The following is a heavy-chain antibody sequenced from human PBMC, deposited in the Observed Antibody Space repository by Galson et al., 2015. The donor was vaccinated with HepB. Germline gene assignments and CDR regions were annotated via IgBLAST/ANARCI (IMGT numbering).Heavy chain of an antibody. V-gene: IGHV3-11*01. J-gene: IGHJ6*02. CDR2: ISNSGATI. CDR1: GFIFSKGY. D-gene: IGHD3-3*01. CDR3: ARERVVIPTTGMDV. Sequence: SLRLSCAASGFIFSKGYMSWIRQAPGKGLEWISYISNSGATIHYAASVRGRFTISRDKDKNSLYLQINRLRAEDTAVYYCARERVVIPTTGMDVWGQGTTVTVSS.